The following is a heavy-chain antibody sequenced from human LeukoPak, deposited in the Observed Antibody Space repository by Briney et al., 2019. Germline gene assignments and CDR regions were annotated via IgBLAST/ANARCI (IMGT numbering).Heavy chain of an antibody. Sequence: SETLSLTCAVYGGSFSGYYWSWIRQPPGKGLEWIGEINHSGSTNYNPSLKSRVTISVDTSKNQFSLKLSSVTAADTAVYYCARVSGSYGSDAFNIWGQGTMVTVSS. V-gene: IGHV4-34*01. D-gene: IGHD1-26*01. J-gene: IGHJ3*02. CDR1: GGSFSGYY. CDR2: INHSGST. CDR3: ARVSGSYGSDAFNI.